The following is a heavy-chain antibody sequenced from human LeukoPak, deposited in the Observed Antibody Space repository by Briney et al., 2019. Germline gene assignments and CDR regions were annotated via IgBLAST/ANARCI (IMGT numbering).Heavy chain of an antibody. CDR1: GGSINNYY. Sequence: SETLSLTCTVSGGSINNYYWSWARQPPGAGLEWLAYIYYTGSTNYNPSLKTRLTISVDTSKNQFSLRLNSVTAADTAVYYCARFSQYYDSPTHYLDYWGQGILVTVSS. D-gene: IGHD3-16*01. J-gene: IGHJ4*02. CDR3: ARFSQYYDSPTHYLDY. CDR2: IYYTGST. V-gene: IGHV4-59*08.